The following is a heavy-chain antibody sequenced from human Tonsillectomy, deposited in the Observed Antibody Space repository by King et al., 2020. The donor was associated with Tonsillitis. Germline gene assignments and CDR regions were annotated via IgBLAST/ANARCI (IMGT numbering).Heavy chain of an antibody. CDR1: GGSISSYY. D-gene: IGHD3-3*02. J-gene: IGHJ4*02. CDR2: IHYSGST. CDR3: ARRHCSRSICNPYYFAL. Sequence: QLQESGPGLVKPSETLSLTCNVSGGSISSYYWSWVRQPPGKGLEWIGYIHYSGSTNYNASLKSRVTISMDTSKNQFSLNVNSVTAADTAVYYCARRHCSRSICNPYYFALWGQGTLVIVSS. V-gene: IGHV4-59*08.